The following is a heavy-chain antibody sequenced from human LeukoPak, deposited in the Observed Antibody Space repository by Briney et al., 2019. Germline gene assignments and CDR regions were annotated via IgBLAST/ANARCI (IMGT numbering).Heavy chain of an antibody. CDR2: ISSSSSYI. V-gene: IGHV3-21*01. CDR3: ARLRLGELSLDY. D-gene: IGHD3-16*02. Sequence: PGGSLRLSCTASGFTFSNYAMNWVRQAPGKGLEWVSSISSSSSYIYYADSVKGRFTISRDNAKNSLYLQMNSLRAEDTAVYYCARLRLGELSLDYWGQGTLVTVSS. J-gene: IGHJ4*02. CDR1: GFTFSNYA.